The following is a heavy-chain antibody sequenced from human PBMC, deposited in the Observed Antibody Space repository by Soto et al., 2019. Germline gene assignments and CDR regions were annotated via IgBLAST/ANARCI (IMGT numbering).Heavy chain of an antibody. J-gene: IGHJ4*02. Sequence: GGSLRLSCAASGFTFSSYSMNWVRQAPGKGLEWVSSISSSSSYIYYADSVKGRFTISRDNAKNSLYLQMNSLRAEDTAVYYCAREFGGYDKYDYWGQGTLVTVSS. CDR1: GFTFSSYS. CDR2: ISSSSSYI. V-gene: IGHV3-21*01. D-gene: IGHD5-12*01. CDR3: AREFGGYDKYDY.